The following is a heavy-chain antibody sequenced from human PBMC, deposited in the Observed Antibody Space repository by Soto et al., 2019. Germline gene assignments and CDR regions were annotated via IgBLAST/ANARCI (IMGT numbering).Heavy chain of an antibody. J-gene: IGHJ5*02. CDR1: GFTFSSYA. V-gene: IGHV3-23*01. D-gene: IGHD2-2*01. CDR3: AKDIVVVPAANWFDP. CDR2: ISGSGGST. Sequence: GGSLRLSCAASGFTFSSYAMSWVRQAPGKGLEWVPAISGSGGSTYYADSVKGRFTISRDNSKNTLYLQMNSLRAEDTAVYYCAKDIVVVPAANWFDPWGQGTLVTVSS.